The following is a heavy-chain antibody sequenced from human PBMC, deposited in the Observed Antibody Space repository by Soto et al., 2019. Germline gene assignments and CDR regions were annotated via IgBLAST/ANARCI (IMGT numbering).Heavy chain of an antibody. Sequence: SETLSLTCTVSGGSISSSSYYWGWIRQPPGKGLEWIGSLFYSGGTSYNPSLQRRVTISVDTSKNQFSLKLSSVTAADTAVYYCVRDGRVEEVDKFYYYCMDVWGKGTTVTVSS. CDR2: LFYSGGT. CDR1: GGSISSSSYY. V-gene: IGHV4-39*02. CDR3: VRDGRVEEVDKFYYYCMDV. D-gene: IGHD1-1*01. J-gene: IGHJ6*03.